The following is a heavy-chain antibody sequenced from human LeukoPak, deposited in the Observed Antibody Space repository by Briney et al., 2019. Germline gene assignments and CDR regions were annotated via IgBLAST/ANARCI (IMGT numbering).Heavy chain of an antibody. Sequence: GGSLRLSCESSGITFSSYDMHWVRQAPGKGLEWVTFIRYDGSDKSYADSVKGRFTISRDNSKNIMYLQMRSLRTEDTAVYYCAKNRRSYGSGSRESFDYWGQGTLVTVSS. V-gene: IGHV3-30*02. CDR3: AKNRRSYGSGSRESFDY. J-gene: IGHJ4*02. D-gene: IGHD3-10*01. CDR2: IRYDGSDK. CDR1: GITFSSYD.